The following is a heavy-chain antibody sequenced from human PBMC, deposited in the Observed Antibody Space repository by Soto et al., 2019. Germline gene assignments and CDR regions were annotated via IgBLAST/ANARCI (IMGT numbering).Heavy chain of an antibody. V-gene: IGHV4-59*11. J-gene: IGHJ5*02. CDR3: ARLSPSYCDANCYSEGVWIDL. CDR1: GASISRHY. D-gene: IGHD2-15*01. Sequence: PSETLSLTCTVSGASISRHYWNWIRQSPGEGLESIGYAYYNGFTSYNPSLKSRVTISIDTSKNQFSLKVNSVTAADTAVYYCARLSPSYCDANCYSEGVWIDLWGQGTLVTVSS. CDR2: AYYNGFT.